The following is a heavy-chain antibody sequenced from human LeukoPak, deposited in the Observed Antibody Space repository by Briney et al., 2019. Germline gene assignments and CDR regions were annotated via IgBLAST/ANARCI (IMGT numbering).Heavy chain of an antibody. CDR1: GFSFSSYA. V-gene: IGHV3-64*01. CDR3: ARGRGTTVTASMDV. D-gene: IGHD4-17*01. Sequence: GGSLRLSCAASGFSFSSYAMHWVRQAPGRGLEYVSGITSRGTDTSYANSVKGRFTISRDNSKNTLYLQMGSLRVEDMAVYYCARGRGTTVTASMDVWGQGTTVTVSS. CDR2: ITSRGTDT. J-gene: IGHJ6*02.